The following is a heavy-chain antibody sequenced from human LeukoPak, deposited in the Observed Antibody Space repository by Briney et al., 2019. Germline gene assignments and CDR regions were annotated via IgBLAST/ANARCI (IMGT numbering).Heavy chain of an antibody. Sequence: SQTLSLTCTVSGGSISSGSYYWSWIRQPAGKGLEWIGRIYTGGSTNYNPSLKSRVTISVDTSKNQFSLKLSSVTAADTAVYYCASSTMVVTPLSDHIDYWGQGTLVTVSS. V-gene: IGHV4-61*02. CDR3: ASSTMVVTPLSDHIDY. CDR2: IYTGGST. D-gene: IGHD4-23*01. CDR1: GGSISSGSYY. J-gene: IGHJ4*02.